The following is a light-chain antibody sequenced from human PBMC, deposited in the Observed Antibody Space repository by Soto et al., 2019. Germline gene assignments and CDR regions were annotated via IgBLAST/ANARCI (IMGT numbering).Light chain of an antibody. Sequence: EIVLTQSPATLSLSPGESATLSCRTSQSVSSSLAWYQQKPGQAPRLLIYGASNRATGIPDRFSGSGSGTDFTLTISSLDPEDFAVYYCQQRSNWPITFGQGTRLEIK. V-gene: IGKV3-11*01. CDR2: GAS. J-gene: IGKJ5*01. CDR1: QSVSSS. CDR3: QQRSNWPIT.